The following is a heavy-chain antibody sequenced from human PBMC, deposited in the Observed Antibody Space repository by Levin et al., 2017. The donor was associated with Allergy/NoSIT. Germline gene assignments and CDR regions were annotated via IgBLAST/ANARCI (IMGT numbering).Heavy chain of an antibody. CDR3: ARDLGTARGGMDG. CDR1: GFTFRTSG. Sequence: LSLTCAASGFTFRTSGMNWVRQAPGKGLEWLSYISGDGKNKYYADSVKRRFTISRDNAENSLSLQMNSLGAEDTAIYYCARDLGTARGGMDGWGQGTTVIVSS. D-gene: IGHD1/OR15-1a*01. J-gene: IGHJ6*02. CDR2: ISGDGKNK. V-gene: IGHV3-48*01.